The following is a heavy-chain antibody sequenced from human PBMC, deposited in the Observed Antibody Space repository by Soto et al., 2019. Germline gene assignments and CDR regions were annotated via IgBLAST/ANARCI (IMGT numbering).Heavy chain of an antibody. Sequence: ASVKVSCKASGYTFNTYSISWVRQAPGQGLEWMGWISGYNGDTHYAQKFQGRVTMTTDTSTSTAYMELRSLRSDDTAMYYCARENVLSYVDTTMVDYFDYWGQGTLVTVSS. CDR2: ISGYNGDT. J-gene: IGHJ4*02. CDR3: ARENVLSYVDTTMVDYFDY. D-gene: IGHD5-18*01. CDR1: GYTFNTYS. V-gene: IGHV1-18*01.